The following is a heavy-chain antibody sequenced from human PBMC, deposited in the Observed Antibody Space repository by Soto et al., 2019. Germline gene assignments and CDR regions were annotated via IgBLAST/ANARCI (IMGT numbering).Heavy chain of an antibody. J-gene: IGHJ4*02. D-gene: IGHD4-17*01. CDR2: IIPLLGRP. Sequence: QVQLVQSGAEVKKPGSSVKVSCKASGGPVSSYTLSWVRQAPGEGLEWMGRIIPLLGRPTYAEKFQARITTSANKSTSTVYLDLRSLTSEDTAVYFCAGDSGRSDYAFDFWGQGTLVTVSS. CDR1: GGPVSSYT. CDR3: AGDSGRSDYAFDF. V-gene: IGHV1-69*08.